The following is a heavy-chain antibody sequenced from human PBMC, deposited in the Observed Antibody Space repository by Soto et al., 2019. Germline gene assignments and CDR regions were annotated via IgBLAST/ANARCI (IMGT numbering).Heavy chain of an antibody. CDR2: ISNSGRT. J-gene: IGHJ4*02. V-gene: IGHV4-31*03. D-gene: IGHD3-10*01. CDR1: GGSVRRGNYY. Sequence: QVQLQESGPALVKPSQTLSLTCTVSGGSVRRGNYYWSWIRQFPGKGLEWIGYISNSGRTHYNPSLMGRITILVDTSKNQFFLELRSVTAADTALYYCARADYATGSYYADYWGQGTLVTVSS. CDR3: ARADYATGSYYADY.